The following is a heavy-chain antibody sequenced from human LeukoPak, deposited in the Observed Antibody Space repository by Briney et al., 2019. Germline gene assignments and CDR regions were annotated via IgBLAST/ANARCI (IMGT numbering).Heavy chain of an antibody. CDR2: IYHSGRT. J-gene: IGHJ4*02. CDR3: ARQVGAKGWFDY. CDR1: GYSISSGYY. D-gene: IGHD1-26*01. V-gene: IGHV4-38-2*02. Sequence: SETLSLTCTVSGYSISSGYYWGWIRQPPGKGLEWIGSIYHSGRTFYNPSLKSRVTISVDTSKNQFSLKLTSVTAADTAVYYCARQVGAKGWFDYWGQGTLVTVSS.